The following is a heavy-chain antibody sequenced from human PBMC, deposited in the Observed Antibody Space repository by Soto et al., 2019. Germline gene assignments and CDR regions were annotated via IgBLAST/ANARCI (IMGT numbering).Heavy chain of an antibody. V-gene: IGHV4-59*08. Sequence: SETLSLTCTVSGGSISSYYWSWIRQPPGKGLEWIGYIYYSGSTNYNPSLKSRVPISVDTSKNQFSLKLSSVTAADTAVYYCARLPYSAGTTSLDYWGQGTLVTVSS. CDR3: ARLPYSAGTTSLDY. CDR1: GGSISSYY. CDR2: IYYSGST. J-gene: IGHJ4*02. D-gene: IGHD1-7*01.